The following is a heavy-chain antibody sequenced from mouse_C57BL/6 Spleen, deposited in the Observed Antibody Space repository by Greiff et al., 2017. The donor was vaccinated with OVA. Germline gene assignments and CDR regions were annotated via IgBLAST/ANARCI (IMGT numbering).Heavy chain of an antibody. V-gene: IGHV5-16*01. CDR1: GFTFSDYY. CDR3: ARAYCSSLGY. J-gene: IGHJ2*01. CDR2: INYDGSST. Sequence: EVKLVESEGGLVQPGSSMKLSCTASGFTFSDYYMAWVRQVPEKGLEWVANINYDGSSTYYLDSLKSRFIISRDNAKNILYLQMSSLKSEDTATYYCARAYCSSLGYWGQGTTLTVSS. D-gene: IGHD1-1*01.